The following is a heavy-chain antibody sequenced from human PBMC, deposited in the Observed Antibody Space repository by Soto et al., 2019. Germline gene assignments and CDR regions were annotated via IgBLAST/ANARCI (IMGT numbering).Heavy chain of an antibody. CDR3: APHSLDTGMPSGY. CDR1: GYTFTNYG. J-gene: IGHJ4*02. V-gene: IGHV1-18*01. CDR2: IGGYKGNT. D-gene: IGHD5-18*01. Sequence: QVQLVQSGAEVREPGASVKVSCKASGYTFTNYGVSWVRQAPGQGLEWMGWIGGYKGNTNYAQKLQGRVTVTTDTSTSTADMELRSLRSDDTAVYYCAPHSLDTGMPSGYWGQGTLVTVSS.